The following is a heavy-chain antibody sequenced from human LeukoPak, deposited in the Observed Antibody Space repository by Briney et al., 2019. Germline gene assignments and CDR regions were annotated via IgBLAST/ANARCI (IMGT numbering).Heavy chain of an antibody. D-gene: IGHD2-15*01. V-gene: IGHV4-30-2*01. CDR2: IYHSGST. CDR3: ARVRVDYYYGMDV. CDR1: GGSISSGGYS. J-gene: IGHJ6*02. Sequence: SETLSLTCAVSGGSISSGGYSWSWIRQPPGKGLEWIGNIYHSGSTYYNPTLKSRVTISVDRSKNQFSLKVSSVIAADTAVYYCARVRVDYYYGMDVWGQGTTVTVSS.